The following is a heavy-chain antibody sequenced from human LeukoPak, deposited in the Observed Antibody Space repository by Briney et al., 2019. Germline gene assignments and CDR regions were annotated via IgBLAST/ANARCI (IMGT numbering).Heavy chain of an antibody. D-gene: IGHD1-26*01. CDR1: GYSFTGHY. V-gene: IGHV1-46*01. CDR3: ARERQLRDAFDI. J-gene: IGHJ3*02. Sequence: ASVKVSCKASGYSFTGHYMHWVRQAPGQGLEWMGIINPSGGSTSYAQKFQGRVTMTRDMSTSTVYMELSSLRSEDTAVYYCARERQLRDAFDIWGQGTMVTVSS. CDR2: INPSGGST.